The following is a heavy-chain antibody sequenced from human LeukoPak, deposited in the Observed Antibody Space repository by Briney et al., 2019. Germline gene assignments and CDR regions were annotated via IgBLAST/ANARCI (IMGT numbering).Heavy chain of an antibody. D-gene: IGHD2-2*01. Sequence: GGSLRLSCAASGFTFSSYAMHWVRQAPGKGLEWVAFIRYDGSNKYYADSVKGRFTISRDNSKDTLYLQMNSLSAEDTAVYYCVKVAVQTQVVPAAIFFDYWGQGTLVTVSS. CDR1: GFTFSSYA. CDR3: VKVAVQTQVVPAAIFFDY. V-gene: IGHV3-30*02. J-gene: IGHJ4*02. CDR2: IRYDGSNK.